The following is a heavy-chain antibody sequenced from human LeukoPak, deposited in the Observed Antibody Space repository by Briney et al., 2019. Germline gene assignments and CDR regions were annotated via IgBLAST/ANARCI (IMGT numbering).Heavy chain of an antibody. CDR2: IYSSGST. V-gene: IGHV4-4*09. Sequence: SETLSLTCTVSGGSISSYYWSWIRQPPGKELEWIGNIYSSGSTHYNPSLKSRVTISLDTSKIQFSLKLSSVTAADTAVYYCARESTNSGGFDIWGQGTMVTVSS. D-gene: IGHD2-15*01. J-gene: IGHJ3*02. CDR1: GGSISSYY. CDR3: ARESTNSGGFDI.